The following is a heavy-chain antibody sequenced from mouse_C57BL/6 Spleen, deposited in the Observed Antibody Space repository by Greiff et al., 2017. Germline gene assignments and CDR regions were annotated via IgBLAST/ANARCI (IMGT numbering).Heavy chain of an antibody. CDR3: ARSRNYYGSSYWYFDV. D-gene: IGHD1-1*01. CDR1: GYTFTDYY. J-gene: IGHJ1*03. Sequence: VQVVESGAELVRPGASVKLSCKASGYTFTDYYINWVKQRPGQGLEWIARIYPGSGNTYYNEKFKGKATLTAEKSSSTAYMQLSSLTSEDSAVYFCARSRNYYGSSYWYFDVWGTGTTVTVSS. CDR2: IYPGSGNT. V-gene: IGHV1-76*01.